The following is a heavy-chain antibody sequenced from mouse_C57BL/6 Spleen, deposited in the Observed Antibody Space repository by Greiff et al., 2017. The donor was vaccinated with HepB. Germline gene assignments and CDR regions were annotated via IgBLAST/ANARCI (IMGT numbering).Heavy chain of an antibody. CDR3: TTADDYDYFDY. J-gene: IGHJ2*01. Sequence: EVQLQQSGAELVRPGASVKLSCTASGFNIKDDYMHWVKQRPEQGLEWIGWIDPENGDTEYASKFQGKATITADTSSNTAYPQLSSLTSEDTAVYYCTTADDYDYFDYWGQGTTLTVSS. D-gene: IGHD2-4*01. CDR1: GFNIKDDY. V-gene: IGHV14-4*01. CDR2: IDPENGDT.